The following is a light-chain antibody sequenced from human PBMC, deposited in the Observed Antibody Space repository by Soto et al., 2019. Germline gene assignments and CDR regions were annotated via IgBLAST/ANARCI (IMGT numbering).Light chain of an antibody. CDR1: SGHSSYA. Sequence: QLVLTQPPSASASLGASVKLTCTLSSGHSSYAIAWHQQQSEKGPRYLMKLNSAGSHTKGDGIPDRFSGSSSGAERYLTISSLQSEDEADYYCQTWGTGIQVFGGGTKLTVL. V-gene: IGLV4-69*01. CDR3: QTWGTGIQV. J-gene: IGLJ3*02. CDR2: LNSAGSH.